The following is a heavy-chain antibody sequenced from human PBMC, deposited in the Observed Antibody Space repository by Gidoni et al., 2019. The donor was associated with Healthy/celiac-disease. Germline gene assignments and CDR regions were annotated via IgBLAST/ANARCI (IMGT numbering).Heavy chain of an antibody. CDR2: IDWDDDK. D-gene: IGHD1-26*01. V-gene: IGHV2-70*01. CDR1: GSSSSTSGMC. Sequence: QVTLREFVPALVKPTTTLTLTCTSSGSSSSTSGMCVSWTRQPPGKALEWLALIDWDDDKYYSTSLKTRLTISKDTSKNQVVLTMTNMDPVDTATYYCARIETTTWYFDLWGRGTLVTVSS. CDR3: ARIETTTWYFDL. J-gene: IGHJ2*01.